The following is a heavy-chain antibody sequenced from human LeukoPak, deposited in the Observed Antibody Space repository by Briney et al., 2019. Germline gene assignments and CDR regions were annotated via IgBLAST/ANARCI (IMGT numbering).Heavy chain of an antibody. Sequence: PSETLSLTCTVSGGSISSGVYYWSWIRQHPGKGLEWIGYIYYSGSTYYNPSLKSRVTISVDTSKNQFSLKLSSVTAADTAVYYCARQVWERIFDYWGQGTLVTVSS. D-gene: IGHD1-1*01. CDR3: ARQVWERIFDY. CDR2: IYYSGST. J-gene: IGHJ4*02. V-gene: IGHV4-31*03. CDR1: GGSISSGVYY.